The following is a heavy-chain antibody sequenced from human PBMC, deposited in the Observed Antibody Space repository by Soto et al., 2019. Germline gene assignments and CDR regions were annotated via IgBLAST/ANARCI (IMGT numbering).Heavy chain of an antibody. J-gene: IGHJ3*02. V-gene: IGHV2-5*01. CDR2: MYWNDDK. D-gene: IGHD6-6*01. CDR3: ARGLATLPVFAFDI. Sequence: SGPTLVNPTQTLTLTCTLSGISLSTSGVGLGWIRQTPGKDLEWLALMYWNDDKHYKPSLKTRLTITKDTTKNQAVLTMTNMDPVHTATYYCARGLATLPVFAFDIWDQGTVVTVSS. CDR1: GISLSTSGVG.